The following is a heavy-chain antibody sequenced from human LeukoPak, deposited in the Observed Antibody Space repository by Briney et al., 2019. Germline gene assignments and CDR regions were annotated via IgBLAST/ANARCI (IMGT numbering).Heavy chain of an antibody. D-gene: IGHD1-26*01. CDR3: ARVRGSGSYLNWFDP. CDR2: IKEDGSEK. CDR1: GFTFSSYW. Sequence: PGGSLRLSCAATGFTFSSYWMSWVRQAPGKGLEWVANIKEDGSEKYYVDSVKGRFTISRDNTKNSLYLEMNSLGADDTAVYYCARVRGSGSYLNWFDPWGQGTLVTVSS. V-gene: IGHV3-7*03. J-gene: IGHJ5*02.